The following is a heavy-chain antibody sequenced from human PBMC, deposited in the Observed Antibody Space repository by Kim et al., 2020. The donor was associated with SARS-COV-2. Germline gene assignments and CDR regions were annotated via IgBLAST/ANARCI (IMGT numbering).Heavy chain of an antibody. Sequence: GGSLRLSCAASGFTFSSYAMSWVRQAPGKGLEWVSAISGSGGSTYYADSVKGRFTISRDNSKNTLYLQMNSLRAEDTAVYYCAKDYYYDSSGYYYVFDYWGQGTLVTVSS. V-gene: IGHV3-23*01. CDR3: AKDYYYDSSGYYYVFDY. D-gene: IGHD3-22*01. J-gene: IGHJ4*02. CDR1: GFTFSSYA. CDR2: ISGSGGST.